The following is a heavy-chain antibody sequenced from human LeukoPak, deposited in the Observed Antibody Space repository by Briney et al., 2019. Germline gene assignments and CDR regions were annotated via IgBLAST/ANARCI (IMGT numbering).Heavy chain of an antibody. D-gene: IGHD3-10*01. Sequence: GESLKISCEGSGYSFDTHWIGWVRQMPGKRLGWMGIIYPDDTDIRYCPCFRGQVPRSDDKSIRTAYLHWSSLKASDTAMYYCARGKREFPGSGSYSTHFEYWGQGTLVTVSS. CDR2: IYPDDTDI. J-gene: IGHJ4*02. V-gene: IGHV5-51*01. CDR1: GYSFDTHW. CDR3: ARGKREFPGSGSYSTHFEY.